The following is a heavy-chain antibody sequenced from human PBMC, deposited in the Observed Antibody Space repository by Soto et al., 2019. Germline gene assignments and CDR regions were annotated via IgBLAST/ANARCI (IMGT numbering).Heavy chain of an antibody. D-gene: IGHD1-26*01. CDR1: GYTFSNYD. J-gene: IGHJ4*01. V-gene: IGHV1-8*01. CDR3: ARVMGSVDF. CDR2: MNPKSGYT. Sequence: QVQLVKSGAEVKKPGTSVRISCKTCGYTFSNYDINWVRQAAGQGLEWMGWMNPKSGYTGSARNFQGRVTMTRDTSMTTAYMELSSLRSEDTAMYYCARVMGSVDFWGQGTLVTVSS.